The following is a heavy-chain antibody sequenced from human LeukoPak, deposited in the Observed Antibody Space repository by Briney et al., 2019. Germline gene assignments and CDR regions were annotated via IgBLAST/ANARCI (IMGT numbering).Heavy chain of an antibody. V-gene: IGHV3-7*01. D-gene: IGHD5-24*01. Sequence: GGSLRLSCAASGFTFSHFWMTWVRQAPGKGLEWVANIVPGGSAQHYADSVRGRFTISRDNAKNSLFLQMDSLSAEDTAVYYCARDSGRREDLWDLGTLVTVSS. CDR1: GFTFSHFW. J-gene: IGHJ5*02. CDR3: ARDSGRREDL. CDR2: IVPGGSAQ.